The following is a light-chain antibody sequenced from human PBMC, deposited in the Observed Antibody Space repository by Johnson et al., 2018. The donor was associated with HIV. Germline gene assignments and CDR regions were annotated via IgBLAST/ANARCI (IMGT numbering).Light chain of an antibody. V-gene: IGLV1-51*01. J-gene: IGLJ1*01. Sequence: VLTQPPSVSAAPGQRVTISCSGSTSNFENYYVSWYQHLPGTAPKLLIYDNNKRPSGIRDRFSGSKSGTSATLGITGLQTGDEADYYCGTWDSSLSAYVIGTGTKVTVL. CDR3: GTWDSSLSAYV. CDR2: DNN. CDR1: TSNFENYY.